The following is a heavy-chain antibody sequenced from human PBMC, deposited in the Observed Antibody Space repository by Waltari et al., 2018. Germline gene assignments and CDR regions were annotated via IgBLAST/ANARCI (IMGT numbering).Heavy chain of an antibody. CDR3: ARAYYYDSSAHGSFDI. D-gene: IGHD3-22*01. V-gene: IGHV5-51*01. CDR2: VHPVDSDT. CDR1: GYSFISYW. J-gene: IGHJ3*02. Sequence: EVQLVQSGAEVKKPGESLKISCKGSGYSFISYWIAWVRQMPGKGLEWMGIVHPVDSDTRYSPSFQGQVTISADMSINTAYLQWSSLKASDTAMYYCARAYYYDSSAHGSFDIWGQGTTVTVSS.